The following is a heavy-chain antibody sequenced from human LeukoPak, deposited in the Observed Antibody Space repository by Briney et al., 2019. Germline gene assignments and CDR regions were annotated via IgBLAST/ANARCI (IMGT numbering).Heavy chain of an antibody. CDR3: ARGYSYGYGDLDY. J-gene: IGHJ4*02. D-gene: IGHD5-18*01. V-gene: IGHV3-21*01. Sequence: GGSLGLSCAASGFTFSSYSMNWVRQAPGKGLEWVSSISSSSSYIYYADSVKGRFTISRDNAKNSLYLQMNSLRAEDTAVYYCARGYSYGYGDLDYWGQGTLVTVSS. CDR2: ISSSSSYI. CDR1: GFTFSSYS.